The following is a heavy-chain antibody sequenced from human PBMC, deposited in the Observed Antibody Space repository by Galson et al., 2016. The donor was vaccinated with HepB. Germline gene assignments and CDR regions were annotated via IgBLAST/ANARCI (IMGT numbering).Heavy chain of an antibody. CDR3: AKSDCSSTSCFPDY. J-gene: IGHJ4*02. Sequence: SLRLSCAASGFTFGHYAMHWVRQAPGKGLEWVSGISWNSDSIGYADSVKGRFTISRGNAKNSLYLQMNSLRAEDTALYYCAKSDCSSTSCFPDYWGQGTLVTVSS. D-gene: IGHD2-2*01. CDR1: GFTFGHYA. V-gene: IGHV3-9*01. CDR2: ISWNSDSI.